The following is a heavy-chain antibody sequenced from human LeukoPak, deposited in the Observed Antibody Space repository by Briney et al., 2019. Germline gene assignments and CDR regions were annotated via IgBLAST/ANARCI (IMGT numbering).Heavy chain of an antibody. CDR1: GFTFNNAW. CDR2: ISGSGGTT. CDR3: ARMIRDYGDSNWFDP. V-gene: IGHV3-23*01. J-gene: IGHJ5*02. D-gene: IGHD4-17*01. Sequence: GGSLRLSCAASGFTFNNAWMNWVRQAPGKGLEWVSAISGSGGTTYYANSVKGRFTFSRDNSKNTLYLQMNSLRAEDTAIYYCARMIRDYGDSNWFDPWGQGTLVTVSS.